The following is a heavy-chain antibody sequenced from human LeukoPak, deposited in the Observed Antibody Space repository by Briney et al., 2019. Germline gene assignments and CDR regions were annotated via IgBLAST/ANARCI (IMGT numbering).Heavy chain of an antibody. Sequence: PSETLSLTCAVSGGSISSGGYSWSWIRQPPGKGLEWIGYIYHSGSTYYNPSLKSRVTISVDRSKNQFSLKLSSVTAADTAVYYCARGSVAGPFHFDYWGQGTLVAVSS. J-gene: IGHJ4*02. CDR3: ARGSVAGPFHFDY. V-gene: IGHV4-30-2*01. CDR2: IYHSGST. CDR1: GGSISSGGYS. D-gene: IGHD6-19*01.